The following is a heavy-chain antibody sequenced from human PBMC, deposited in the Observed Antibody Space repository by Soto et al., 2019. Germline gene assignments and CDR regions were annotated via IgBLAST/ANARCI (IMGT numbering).Heavy chain of an antibody. D-gene: IGHD2-2*01. J-gene: IGHJ3*02. CDR3: ARSRTSSSDDAFDI. CDR2: IYPSDSDA. CDR1: GYTFTSYW. Sequence: GESLNISCKGSGYTFTSYWIGWVRQMPGKGLEWMGIIYPSDSDARYSPSFQGQVTMSGDKSIRTAYLQWRTLKASDTAMYYCARSRTSSSDDAFDIWGQGTMVTVSS. V-gene: IGHV5-51*01.